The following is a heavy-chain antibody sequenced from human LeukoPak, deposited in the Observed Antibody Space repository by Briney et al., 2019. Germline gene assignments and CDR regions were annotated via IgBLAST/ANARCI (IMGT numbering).Heavy chain of an antibody. D-gene: IGHD4-17*01. CDR3: ARGAYYDYGDYPAEYFQH. J-gene: IGHJ1*01. Sequence: GGSLRLSCAASGFTFSSYWMHWVRQAPGKGLVWVSRINRDGSSTSYADSVKGRFTISRDNAKNTLYLQMNSLRAEDTAVYYCARGAYYDYGDYPAEYFQHWGQGTLVTVSS. CDR1: GFTFSSYW. CDR2: INRDGSST. V-gene: IGHV3-74*01.